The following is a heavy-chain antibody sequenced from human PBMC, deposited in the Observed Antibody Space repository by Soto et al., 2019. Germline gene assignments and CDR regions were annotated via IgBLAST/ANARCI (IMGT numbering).Heavy chain of an antibody. J-gene: IGHJ5*02. CDR3: ARGDFDRSGNYNAGWFAP. Sequence: QVQLVQSGAEVKKPGASVKVSCKASGYTFTAYYMHWLRQAPGQGLEWMGWINPNSGGTNYAQRFQGRVTVTNDTSISTTYMELRSLGSDDTAVYYCARGDFDRSGNYNAGWFAPWGQRTLVTVSS. V-gene: IGHV1-2*02. CDR2: INPNSGGT. CDR1: GYTFTAYY. D-gene: IGHD3-22*01.